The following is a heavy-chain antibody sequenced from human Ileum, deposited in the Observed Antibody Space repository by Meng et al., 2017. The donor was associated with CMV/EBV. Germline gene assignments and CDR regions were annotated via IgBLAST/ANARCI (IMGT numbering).Heavy chain of an antibody. CDR2: ISYDENNK. D-gene: IGHD3-22*01. J-gene: IGHJ4*02. Sequence: GESLKISCAASGFTFSRYAMHWVRQAPGKGLEWVAFISYDENNKDYAKSVKGRFTISRDNSKNTLYVQMNSLRAEDTAVYYCARDRYYYDSSGYYPNFDYWGQGTLVTVSS. V-gene: IGHV3-30*04. CDR1: GFTFSRYA. CDR3: ARDRYYYDSSGYYPNFDY.